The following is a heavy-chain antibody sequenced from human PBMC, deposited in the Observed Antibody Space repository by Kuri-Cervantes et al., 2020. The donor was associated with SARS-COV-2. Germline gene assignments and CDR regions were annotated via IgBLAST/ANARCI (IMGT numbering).Heavy chain of an antibody. Sequence: GESLKISCAASGFTFSNYAMHWVRQAPGKGLEWVAFIWHDGSNKYYVDAVKGRFTISRDNSKNTVFLQMKSLRVEDTAIYYCAKDHFGLAASPGQVAFDYWGQGTLVTVSS. CDR3: AKDHFGLAASPGQVAFDY. D-gene: IGHD6-13*01. CDR1: GFTFSNYA. J-gene: IGHJ4*02. CDR2: IWHDGSNK. V-gene: IGHV3-30*02.